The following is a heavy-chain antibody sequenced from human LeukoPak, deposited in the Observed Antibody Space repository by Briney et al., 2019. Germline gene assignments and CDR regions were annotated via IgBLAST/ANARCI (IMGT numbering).Heavy chain of an antibody. CDR3: ARGSYGSGARYDY. D-gene: IGHD3-10*01. J-gene: IGHJ4*02. CDR2: IRYDGSNK. V-gene: IGHV3-30*02. Sequence: PGGSLRLSCAASGFTFSSYGMHWVRQAPSKGLEWVAFIRYDGSNKYYADSVKGRFTISRDNSKNTLYLQMNSLRAEDTVVYYCARGSYGSGARYDYWGQGTLVTVSS. CDR1: GFTFSSYG.